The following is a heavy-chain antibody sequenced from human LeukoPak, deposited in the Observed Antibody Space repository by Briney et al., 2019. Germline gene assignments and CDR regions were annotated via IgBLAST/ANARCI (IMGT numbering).Heavy chain of an antibody. CDR2: ISYDGSNK. Sequence: GGSLRLSCAASGFTFSSYAMHWVRQAPGKGLEWVAVISYDGSNKYYADSVKGRFTISRDNSKNTLYLQMNSLRAEDTAVYYCARVEGCSSTSCPFYYYGMDVWGQGTTVTVSS. V-gene: IGHV3-30-3*01. CDR1: GFTFSSYA. J-gene: IGHJ6*02. D-gene: IGHD2-2*01. CDR3: ARVEGCSSTSCPFYYYGMDV.